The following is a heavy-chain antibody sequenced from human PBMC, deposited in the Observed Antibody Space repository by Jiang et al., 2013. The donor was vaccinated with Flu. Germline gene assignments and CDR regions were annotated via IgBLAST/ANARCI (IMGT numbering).Heavy chain of an antibody. J-gene: IGHJ4*02. CDR3: ASPGDTAMVLNY. Sequence: RLSCAASGFTVSSNYMSWVRQAPGKGLEWVSVIYSGGSTYYADSVKGRFTISRDNSKNTLYLQMNSLRAEDTAVYYCASPGDTAMVLNYWGQGTLVTVSS. CDR2: IYSGGST. D-gene: IGHD5-18*01. CDR1: GFTVSSNY. V-gene: IGHV3-66*01.